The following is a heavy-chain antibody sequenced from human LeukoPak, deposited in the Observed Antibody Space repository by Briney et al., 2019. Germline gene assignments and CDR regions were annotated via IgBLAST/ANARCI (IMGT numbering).Heavy chain of an antibody. V-gene: IGHV3-21*01. CDR1: GFTFSTST. CDR2: ISSSSSNI. CDR3: VRIPNSANFPNWFDP. Sequence: PGGSLRLSCAASGFTFSTSTMNWVRQAPGKGLEWVSSISSSSSNIYYADSVRGRFTISRDNAKNSLYLQMNSLRAEDTAVYYCVRIPNSANFPNWFDPWGQGTLVTVSS. J-gene: IGHJ5*02. D-gene: IGHD4/OR15-4a*01.